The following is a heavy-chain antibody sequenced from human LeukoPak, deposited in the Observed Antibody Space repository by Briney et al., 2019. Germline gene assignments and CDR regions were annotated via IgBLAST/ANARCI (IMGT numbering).Heavy chain of an antibody. CDR1: GGSISSSTYY. D-gene: IGHD3-22*01. Sequence: PSETLSLTCTVSGGSISSSTYYWGWIRQPPGKGLEWIGSIYYSGSTYYNPSLKSRVTISVDTSKNQFSLKLSSVTAADTAVYYCTRHDLLRGYYPYYIDCWGQGTLVTVSA. CDR2: IYYSGST. CDR3: TRHDLLRGYYPYYIDC. V-gene: IGHV4-39*01. J-gene: IGHJ4*02.